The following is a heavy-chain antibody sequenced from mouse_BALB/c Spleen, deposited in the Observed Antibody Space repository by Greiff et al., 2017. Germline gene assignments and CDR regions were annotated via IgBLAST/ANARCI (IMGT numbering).Heavy chain of an antibody. CDR1: GFTFSSYA. V-gene: IGHV5-9-3*01. J-gene: IGHJ2*01. D-gene: IGHD1-1*01. CDR3: ARQDYYGSSPFDY. Sequence: EVKVVESGGGLVKPGGSLKLSCAASGFTFSSYAMSWVRQTPEKRLEWVATISSGGSYTYYPDSVKGRFTISRDNAKNTLYLQMSSLRSEDTAMYYCARQDYYGSSPFDYWGQGTTLTVSS. CDR2: ISSGGSYT.